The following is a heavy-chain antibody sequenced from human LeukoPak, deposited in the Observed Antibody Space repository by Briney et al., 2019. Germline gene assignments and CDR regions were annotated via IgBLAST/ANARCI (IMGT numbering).Heavy chain of an antibody. CDR1: GFTFSSDA. J-gene: IGHJ4*02. V-gene: IGHV3-23*01. CDR2: ISDTADST. Sequence: GGSLRFSCAASGFTFSSDAMTWVRQPPGEGLEWGSVISDTADSTYYADSVKGRFTISRDNSKNTLYLQMGTLRDEDTAVYYCAKGSGGGFYYPLDYWGQGTLVTVSS. D-gene: IGHD2-15*01. CDR3: AKGSGGGFYYPLDY.